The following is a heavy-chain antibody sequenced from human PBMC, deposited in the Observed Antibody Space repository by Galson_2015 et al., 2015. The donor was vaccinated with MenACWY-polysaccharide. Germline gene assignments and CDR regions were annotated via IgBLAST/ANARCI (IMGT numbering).Heavy chain of an antibody. D-gene: IGHD3-3*01. J-gene: IGHJ6*03. V-gene: IGHV3-21*01. CDR1: GFTFSSYS. CDR2: ISSSSRYI. CDR3: ARDPGYDFWSGDMDV. Sequence: SLRLSCAASGFTFSSYSMNWVRQAPGKGLEWVSSISSSSRYIYYADSVKGRFTISRDNAKNSLYLQMNSLRAEDTAVYYCARDPGYDFWSGDMDVWGKGTTVTVSS.